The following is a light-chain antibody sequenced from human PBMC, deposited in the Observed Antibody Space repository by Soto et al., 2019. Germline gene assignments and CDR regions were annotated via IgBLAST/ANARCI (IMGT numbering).Light chain of an antibody. CDR2: GTS. Sequence: EIVMTQSPVTLSVSPGERVTLSCRASQSVNNFLAWYQQKPGQAPRLLIYGTSTRATGIPARFSGSVSGTEFTLTISSLQSEDFAVYYCLQYNDWWTFGEGTKVDI. V-gene: IGKV3-15*01. CDR3: LQYNDWWT. J-gene: IGKJ1*01. CDR1: QSVNNF.